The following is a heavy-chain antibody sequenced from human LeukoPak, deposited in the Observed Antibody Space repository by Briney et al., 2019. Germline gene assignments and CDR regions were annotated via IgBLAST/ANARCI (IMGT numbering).Heavy chain of an antibody. D-gene: IGHD2-2*01. CDR3: AREGSDQLSKDFDY. CDR2: IGPRNIAA. V-gene: IGHV1-2*02. J-gene: IGHJ4*02. Sequence: ASVKVSCKSSGFTFTGHYIHWVRQAPGQGLEWMGYIGPRNIAASYAEKFQGRVTMTRYTSLSTAYMELSRLTSDDTAVYYCAREGSDQLSKDFDYWGQGTLVTVSS. CDR1: GFTFTGHY.